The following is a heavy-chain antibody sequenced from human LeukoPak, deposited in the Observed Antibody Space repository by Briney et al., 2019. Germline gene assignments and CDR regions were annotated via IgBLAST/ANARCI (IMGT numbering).Heavy chain of an antibody. V-gene: IGHV4-59*01. CDR1: GGSISSYY. J-gene: IGHJ6*02. D-gene: IGHD4-17*01. Sequence: SPSETLSLTCTVPGGSISSYYWSWIRQPPGKGLEWIGYIYYSGSTNYNPSLKSRVTISVDTSKNQFSLKLSSVTAADTAVYYCARALRRTVTYYPYYYYYGMDVWGQGTTVTVSS. CDR3: ARALRRTVTYYPYYYYYGMDV. CDR2: IYYSGST.